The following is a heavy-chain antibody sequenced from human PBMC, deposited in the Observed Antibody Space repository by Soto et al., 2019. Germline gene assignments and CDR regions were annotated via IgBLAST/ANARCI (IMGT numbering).Heavy chain of an antibody. Sequence: QVQLQESGPGLVKPSQTLSLTCTVSGGSISSGNYYWSWIRQPPGKGLEWIGFISYSGTTHYSASLRSRVSISVDTSKNQFSLDLSSVNAADTAVYYCATMGTPVTGLYYFDYWGQGTLVTVSS. CDR3: ATMGTPVTGLYYFDY. CDR2: ISYSGTT. D-gene: IGHD4-17*01. V-gene: IGHV4-30-4*01. CDR1: GGSISSGNYY. J-gene: IGHJ4*02.